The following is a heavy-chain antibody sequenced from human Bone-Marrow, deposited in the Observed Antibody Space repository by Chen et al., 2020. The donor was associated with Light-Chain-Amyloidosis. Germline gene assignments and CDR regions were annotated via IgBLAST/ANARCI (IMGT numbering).Heavy chain of an antibody. Sequence: EVQLEQSGPEVKKPGESLKISCKGSGYTFPNDWIGWVRQMPGKGLGWMGVIYPDDSDASYSPSXXGXXXXXXXXXXXXXXXXXXXXXXXDTAMYYCARRRDGYNFDYWGQGTLVTVSS. J-gene: IGHJ4*02. D-gene: IGHD2-21*01. CDR3: ARRRDGYNFDY. CDR2: IYPDDSDA. CDR1: GYTFPNDW. V-gene: IGHV5-51*01.